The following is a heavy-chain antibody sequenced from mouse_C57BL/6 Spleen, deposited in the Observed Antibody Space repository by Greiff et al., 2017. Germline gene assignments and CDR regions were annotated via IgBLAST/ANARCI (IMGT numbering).Heavy chain of an antibody. CDR1: GYAFTNYL. J-gene: IGHJ3*01. D-gene: IGHD1-1*01. Sequence: QVQLQQSGAELVRPGTSVKVSCKASGYAFTNYLIAWVKQRPGQGLEWIGVINPGSGCTNYNEKFKGKATLTADQSSSTAYMQLSSLTSEDSAVYFCARDYYGGSFRPWFAYWGQGTLVTVSA. CDR3: ARDYYGGSFRPWFAY. CDR2: INPGSGCT. V-gene: IGHV1-54*01.